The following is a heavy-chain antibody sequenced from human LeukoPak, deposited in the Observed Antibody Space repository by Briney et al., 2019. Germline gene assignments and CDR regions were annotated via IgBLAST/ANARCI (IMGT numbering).Heavy chain of an antibody. CDR1: GDPLSAFY. CDR2: IYYSEST. CDR3: ARGGARGSSAFDI. J-gene: IGHJ3*02. Sequence: SSETLPLPCTVSGDPLSAFYWRWIRQPPVKGLEWIGNIYYSESTNYNPSLKSRVTILIETSNNQFSLKLRSVTGADTAVYYCARGGARGSSAFDIWGQGTMVTVSS. D-gene: IGHD3-10*01. V-gene: IGHV4-59*01.